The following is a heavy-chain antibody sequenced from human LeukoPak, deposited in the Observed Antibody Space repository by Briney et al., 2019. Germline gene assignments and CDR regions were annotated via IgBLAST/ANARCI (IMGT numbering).Heavy chain of an antibody. D-gene: IGHD7-27*01. J-gene: IGHJ4*02. Sequence: ASVKVSCKASGYTFIDYFIHWVRQAPGHGLEWMGRSNSNSGGTEYAQKFQGRVTMTRDTSISTAYMELSSLTSDDSAVYYCARDFTSASNWELDYWGQGTMVTVSS. CDR3: ARDFTSASNWELDY. CDR2: SNSNSGGT. V-gene: IGHV1-2*06. CDR1: GYTFIDYF.